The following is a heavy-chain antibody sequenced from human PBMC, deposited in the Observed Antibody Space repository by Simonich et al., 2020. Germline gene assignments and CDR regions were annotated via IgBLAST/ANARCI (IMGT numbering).Heavy chain of an antibody. CDR1: GYTFTGYY. CDR2: INPAGGGT. CDR3: ARNGLVGILKAFDI. Sequence: QVQLVQSGAEVKKPGASVKVSCKASGYTFTGYYMHWVRQAPGQGLEGRGWINPAGGGTNYAQKFQGRVTMTRDTSSSTAYMELSRLRSDDTAVYYCARNGLVGILKAFDIWGQGTMVTVSS. V-gene: IGHV1-2*02. J-gene: IGHJ3*02. D-gene: IGHD2-21*01.